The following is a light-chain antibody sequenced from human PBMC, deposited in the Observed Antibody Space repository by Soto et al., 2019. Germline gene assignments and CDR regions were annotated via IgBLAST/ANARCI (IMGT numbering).Light chain of an antibody. V-gene: IGLV1-40*01. Sequence: QSVLTQPPSVSGAPGQRVTISCSGNSSNIGANYDVHWYQHLPGIAPKLLIYGNTNRPSGVPARFSGSRSGTSASLAITGLQAEDDGDYFCQSFGRDLTFYVFGAGTKVTVL. J-gene: IGLJ1*01. CDR3: QSFGRDLTFYV. CDR1: SSNIGANYD. CDR2: GNT.